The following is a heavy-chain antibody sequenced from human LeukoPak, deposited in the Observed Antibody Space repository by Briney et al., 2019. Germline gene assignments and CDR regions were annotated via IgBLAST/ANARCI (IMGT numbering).Heavy chain of an antibody. Sequence: GGSLRLSCAASGFTFSTYGMHWVRQAPGKGLEWVAFIRDVGSNKYYAGSVKGRFTISRDNSKNTLYLQMNSLTTEDTAVYYCAIDSGYDLGFDYWGQGTLVTVSS. J-gene: IGHJ4*02. CDR1: GFTFSTYG. D-gene: IGHD5-12*01. CDR2: IRDVGSNK. V-gene: IGHV3-30*02. CDR3: AIDSGYDLGFDY.